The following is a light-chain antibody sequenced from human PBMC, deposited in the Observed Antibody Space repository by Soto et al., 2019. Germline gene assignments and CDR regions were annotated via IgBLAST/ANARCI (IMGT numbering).Light chain of an antibody. Sequence: EIVLTQSPGTLSLSPGERATLSCRASQSVSSSYLAWYQQKPGQAPRLLIYGTTSRATAIPDRFSGSGSGTEFTLTISRLEPADFAVYYCQQYGSSSWTFGQGTKVEIK. CDR2: GTT. J-gene: IGKJ1*01. V-gene: IGKV3-20*01. CDR1: QSVSSSY. CDR3: QQYGSSSWT.